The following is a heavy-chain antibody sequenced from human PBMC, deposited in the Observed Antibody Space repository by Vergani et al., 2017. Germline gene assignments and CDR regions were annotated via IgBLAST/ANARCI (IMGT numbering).Heavy chain of an antibody. CDR1: GFTFSSYA. V-gene: IGHV3-23*01. D-gene: IGHD3-3*01. CDR3: AKVFAFFLSGYYGDDYYYGMDV. J-gene: IGHJ6*02. Sequence: EVQLLESGGGLVQPGGSLRLSCAASGFTFSSYAMSWVRQAPGKGLEWVSAISGSGGSTYYADSVKGRFTISRDNSKNTLYLQMNILRAEDTAVYYCAKVFAFFLSGYYGDDYYYGMDVWGQGTTVTVSS. CDR2: ISGSGGST.